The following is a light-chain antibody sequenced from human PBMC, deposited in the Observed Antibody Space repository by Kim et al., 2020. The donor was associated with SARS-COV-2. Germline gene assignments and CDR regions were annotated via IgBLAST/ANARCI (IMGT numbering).Light chain of an antibody. CDR3: SSYTSSSTLEV. CDR2: DVS. J-gene: IGLJ2*01. CDR1: SSDVGGYNY. V-gene: IGLV2-14*03. Sequence: QSALTQPASVSGSPGQSITISCTGTSSDVGGYNYVSWYQQHPGKAPKLMIYDVSNRPSGVSYRFSGSKSGNTASLTISGLQAEDEADYYCSSYTSSSTLEVFGGGTQLTVL.